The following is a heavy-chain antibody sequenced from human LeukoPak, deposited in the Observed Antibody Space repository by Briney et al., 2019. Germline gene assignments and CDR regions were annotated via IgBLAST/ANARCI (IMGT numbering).Heavy chain of an antibody. V-gene: IGHV3-48*01. CDR1: GFTYSSYS. CDR2: ISSSSSSI. Sequence: GGSLRLSCAASGFTYSSYSRNWFGRAPGKGLEWVSYISSSSSSIYYADSVKGRFTISRDNAKNSLYLQMNSLRAEDTAVYYCARVEESASFDPWGQGTLVTVSS. CDR3: ARVEESASFDP. J-gene: IGHJ5*02. D-gene: IGHD3-3*01.